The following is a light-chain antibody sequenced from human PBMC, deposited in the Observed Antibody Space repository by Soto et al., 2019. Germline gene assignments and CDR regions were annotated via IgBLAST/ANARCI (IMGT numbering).Light chain of an antibody. J-gene: IGKJ5*01. V-gene: IGKV3-15*01. Sequence: EIVLTQSPGTLSLSPGERATLSCRASQSVGSSYLAWYQQKPGQAPRLLIYGASTRATGLPARFSGSGSGTQFTLTISSLQSEDFAVYYCQQYNNWPITFGQGTRLEI. CDR3: QQYNNWPIT. CDR2: GAS. CDR1: QSVGSSY.